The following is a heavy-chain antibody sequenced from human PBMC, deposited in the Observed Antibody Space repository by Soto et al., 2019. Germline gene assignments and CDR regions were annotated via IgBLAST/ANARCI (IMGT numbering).Heavy chain of an antibody. CDR2: ITGTGGNT. CDR1: GFTLSTYG. J-gene: IGHJ6*02. Sequence: EVQLLESGGGLVQPGGSLRLSCAASGFTLSTYGMTWVRQAPGKGLEWVSAITGTGGNTYYVESVKGRFTVSRDNSKNMLYLQVSSLRAEDTAVYYCARIRGYYYGLDVWGQGTTVTVSS. CDR3: ARIRGYYYGLDV. V-gene: IGHV3-23*01.